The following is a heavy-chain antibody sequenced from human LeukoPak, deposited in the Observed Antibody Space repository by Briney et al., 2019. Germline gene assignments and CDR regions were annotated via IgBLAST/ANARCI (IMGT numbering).Heavy chain of an antibody. J-gene: IGHJ5*02. CDR1: GASISSYY. CDR2: IYYSGST. Sequence: SETLSLTCTVSGASISSYYWSWIRQPPGKGLEWIGYIYYSGSTNYNPSLKSRVTILVDTSKNQFSLRLSSVTAADTAVYYCARHRYYYDSSGYYYQPWGQGTLVTVSS. V-gene: IGHV4-59*01. CDR3: ARHRYYYDSSGYYYQP. D-gene: IGHD3-22*01.